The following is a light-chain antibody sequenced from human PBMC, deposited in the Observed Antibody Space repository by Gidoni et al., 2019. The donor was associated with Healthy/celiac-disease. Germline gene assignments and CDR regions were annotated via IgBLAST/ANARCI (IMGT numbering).Light chain of an antibody. CDR2: DDS. J-gene: IGLJ2*01. CDR3: QVWDSSSDPYVV. CDR1: NIGSKS. V-gene: IGLV3-21*03. Sequence: SYVLTQPPSVSVAPGKTARITCGGNNIGSKSVHWYQQKPGQAPVLVVYDDSDRLSGIPERFSGSNSGNTATLTISRVEAGDEADYYCQVWDSSSDPYVVFGGGTKLTVL.